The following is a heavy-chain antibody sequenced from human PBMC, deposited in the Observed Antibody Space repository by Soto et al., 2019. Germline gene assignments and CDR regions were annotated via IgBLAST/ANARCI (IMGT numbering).Heavy chain of an antibody. CDR1: GLTFSNYA. CDR2: ISYDGTNR. V-gene: IGHV3-30-3*01. J-gene: IGHJ4*02. Sequence: QVHLVESGGGVVQPERSLRLSCAASGLTFSNYAMHWVRKAPGKGLEWVAFISYDGTNRCYPDSVKGRFTISRDNSKNTLYLQMNSLKTEDTAVYYCARESSSTVTTGGGGSAKDYWGQGTLVTVSS. CDR3: ARESSSTVTTGGGGSAKDY. D-gene: IGHD4-17*01.